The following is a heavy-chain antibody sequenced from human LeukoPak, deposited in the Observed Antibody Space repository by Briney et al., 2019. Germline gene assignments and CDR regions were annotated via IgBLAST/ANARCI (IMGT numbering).Heavy chain of an antibody. CDR2: ISYDGSNK. J-gene: IGHJ4*02. D-gene: IGHD3-10*01. CDR3: GKGVSELLWFGELSTDY. Sequence: PGGSLRLSCAASGFTFSSYAMHWVRQAPGKGLEWVAVISYDGSNKYYADSVKGRFTISRDNSKNTLYLQMNSLRAEDTAVYYCGKGVSELLWFGELSTDYWGQGTLVTVSS. V-gene: IGHV3-30-3*01. CDR1: GFTFSSYA.